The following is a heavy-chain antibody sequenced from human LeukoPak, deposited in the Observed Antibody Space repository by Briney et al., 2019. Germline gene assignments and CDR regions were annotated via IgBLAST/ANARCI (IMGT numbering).Heavy chain of an antibody. J-gene: IGHJ4*02. CDR2: IYYSGST. D-gene: IGHD6-19*01. CDR3: ARRNRRGIAVAGAFDY. CDR1: GGSISSSSYY. Sequence: PSETLSLTCTVSGGSISSSSYYWGWIRQPPGKGLEWIGSIYYSGSTYYNPSLKSRVTISVDTSKNQFSLKLSPVTAADTAVYYCARRNRRGIAVAGAFDYWGQGTLVTVSS. V-gene: IGHV4-39*07.